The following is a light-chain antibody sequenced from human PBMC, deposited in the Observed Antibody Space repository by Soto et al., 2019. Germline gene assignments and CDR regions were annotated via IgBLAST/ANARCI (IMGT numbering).Light chain of an antibody. CDR1: QSLLHSDGYNY. CDR3: MQSLHTSALT. V-gene: IGKV2-28*01. J-gene: IGKJ4*01. CDR2: LGS. Sequence: DIVMTQSPLSLPVTPGEPASISCRSSQSLLHSDGYNYLDWYLQKPGQSPQLLVYLGSNRASGVPDRFSGSGSGTDFTLEISGVEAEDVGVYYCMQSLHTSALTFGGGTKVEIK.